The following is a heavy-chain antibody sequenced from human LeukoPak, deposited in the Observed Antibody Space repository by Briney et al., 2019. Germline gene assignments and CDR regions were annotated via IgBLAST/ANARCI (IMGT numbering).Heavy chain of an antibody. CDR2: LYSDGTT. Sequence: GGSLRLSCAASGFTVSSHYMNWVRQAPGKGLQWVSVLYSDGTTYYADSVKGRFTISRDNSRSTLYLQMNSLRAEDTAVYFCARVAYYRVTADQITDAFDVWGRGTAVTVSS. V-gene: IGHV3-66*01. D-gene: IGHD2-21*02. CDR3: ARVAYYRVTADQITDAFDV. CDR1: GFTVSSHY. J-gene: IGHJ3*01.